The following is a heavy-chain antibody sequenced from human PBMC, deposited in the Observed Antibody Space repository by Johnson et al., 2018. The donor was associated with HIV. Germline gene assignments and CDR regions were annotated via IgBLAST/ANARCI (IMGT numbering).Heavy chain of an antibody. CDR1: GFTVKSNY. V-gene: IGHV3-30*18. CDR3: AKDQYSNYAWSAFDI. J-gene: IGHJ3*02. CDR2: ISYDGSNQ. Sequence: QVQLVESGGGLVQPGGSLRLSCAGSGFTVKSNYMSWVRQAPGKGLEWVAVISYDGSNQYYADSVKGRFTISRDNSKNTLYLQMNSLRAEDTAVYYCAKDQYSNYAWSAFDIWGQGTMVTVSS. D-gene: IGHD4-11*01.